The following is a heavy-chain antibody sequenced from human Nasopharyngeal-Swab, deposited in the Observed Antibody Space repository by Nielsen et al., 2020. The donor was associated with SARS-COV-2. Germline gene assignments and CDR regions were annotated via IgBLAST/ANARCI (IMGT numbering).Heavy chain of an antibody. Sequence: SETLSLTCTLSGGSISSGGYYWSWIRQHPGKGLEWIGLIYYSGSTYYNPSLKSRVTISVDTSKNQFSLKLSSVTAADTAVYYCARERGRGGSWNYYYYYMDVWGKGTTATVSS. CDR2: IYYSGST. V-gene: IGHV4-31*03. D-gene: IGHD3-10*01. J-gene: IGHJ6*03. CDR3: ARERGRGGSWNYYYYYMDV. CDR1: GGSISSGGYY.